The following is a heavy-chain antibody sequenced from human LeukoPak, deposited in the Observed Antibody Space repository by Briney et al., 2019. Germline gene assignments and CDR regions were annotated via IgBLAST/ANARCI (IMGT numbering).Heavy chain of an antibody. Sequence: PGGSLRLSCAASGFTFSNYWMHWVRQAPGKGLVWVSRINSDGINTSYADSVKGRFTISRDNAKNTLNLQMNSLRAEDTAVYYCVRQMVGASFDYWGQGTLVTVSS. CDR3: VRQMVGASFDY. CDR2: INSDGINT. D-gene: IGHD1-26*01. CDR1: GFTFSNYW. J-gene: IGHJ4*02. V-gene: IGHV3-74*01.